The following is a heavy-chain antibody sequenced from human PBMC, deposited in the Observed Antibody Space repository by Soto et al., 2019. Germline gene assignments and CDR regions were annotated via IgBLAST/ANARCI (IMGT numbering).Heavy chain of an antibody. CDR2: INAGNGNT. Sequence: QVQLVQSGAEEKKPGASVKVSCKASGYTLTSYAMHWVRQAPGQRLEWMGWINAGNGNTKYSQKFQGRVTITRNTSASTAYMELSSLRSEDTAVYYCARSIVVVTALDDWGQGTLVTVSS. V-gene: IGHV1-3*05. D-gene: IGHD2-21*02. CDR1: GYTLTSYA. CDR3: ARSIVVVTALDD. J-gene: IGHJ4*02.